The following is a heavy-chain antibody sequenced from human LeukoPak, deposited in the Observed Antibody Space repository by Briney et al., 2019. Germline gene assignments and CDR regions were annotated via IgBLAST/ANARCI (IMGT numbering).Heavy chain of an antibody. CDR1: GGSISDFY. CDR3: ARRRYNYTYEDVFDI. D-gene: IGHD5-24*01. J-gene: IGHJ3*02. V-gene: IGHV4-59*01. Sequence: SETLSLTCTVSGGSISDFYWSWIRQPPGKGLEWIWYIYYRGSTNYNPSLKSRVTISVDTSKNQFSLKLNSVTAADTAIYYCARRRYNYTYEDVFDIWGQGTMVTISS. CDR2: IYYRGST.